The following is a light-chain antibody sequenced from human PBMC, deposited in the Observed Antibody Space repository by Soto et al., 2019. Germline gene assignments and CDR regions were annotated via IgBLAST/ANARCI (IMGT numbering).Light chain of an antibody. V-gene: IGKV1-39*01. CDR3: QQSYSTPYT. CDR1: QSISSY. Sequence: DIQMTQSPSSLSASVGDRVTITCRASQSISSYLNWYQQKPGKAPKLLMYTASSLQSGLPSRFSGSESGTDFTLTISSLQPEDFATYYCQQSYSTPYTFGQGTKLAIK. J-gene: IGKJ2*01. CDR2: TAS.